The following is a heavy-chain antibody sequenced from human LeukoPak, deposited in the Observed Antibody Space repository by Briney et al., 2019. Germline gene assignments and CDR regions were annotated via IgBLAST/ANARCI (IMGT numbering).Heavy chain of an antibody. Sequence: PSETLSLTCTVSGGSISSSSYFCGWIRQPPGKGLEWIGSIDYSGITYYNPSLKSRVTISVDTSKNQFSLKLSSVTAADTAVYYCARLSPRCCDYWGQGTLVTVSS. CDR2: IDYSGIT. V-gene: IGHV4-39*01. J-gene: IGHJ4*02. D-gene: IGHD4/OR15-4a*01. CDR1: GGSISSSSYF. CDR3: ARLSPRCCDY.